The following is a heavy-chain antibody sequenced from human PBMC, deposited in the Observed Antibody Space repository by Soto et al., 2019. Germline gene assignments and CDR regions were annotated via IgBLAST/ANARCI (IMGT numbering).Heavy chain of an antibody. D-gene: IGHD4-17*01. CDR1: GYTFTKFD. J-gene: IGHJ5*02. Sequence: QVQLVQSGAEVKKPGASVRVSCKASGYTFTKFDINWVRQATGQGLEWMGWKNPNSGNTGYAQKFQGRVTMTRNTSITTAYMELSTLRSEDTAVYYCVRGDYGDYSHWFDPWGQGTLVTVSS. CDR2: KNPNSGNT. CDR3: VRGDYGDYSHWFDP. V-gene: IGHV1-8*01.